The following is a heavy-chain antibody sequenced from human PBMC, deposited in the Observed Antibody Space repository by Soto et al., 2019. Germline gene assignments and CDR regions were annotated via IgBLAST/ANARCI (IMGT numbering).Heavy chain of an antibody. V-gene: IGHV4-59*01. J-gene: IGHJ4*02. CDR3: ARLGYCSSTSCYVLILDY. Sequence: QVQLQESGPGLVKPSETLSLTCTVSGGSISSYYWSWIRPPPGKGLEWIGYIYYSGSTNYNPSLKSRVTISVDTSKNQFSLKLSSVTAADTAVYYCARLGYCSSTSCYVLILDYWGQGTLVTVSS. D-gene: IGHD2-2*01. CDR2: IYYSGST. CDR1: GGSISSYY.